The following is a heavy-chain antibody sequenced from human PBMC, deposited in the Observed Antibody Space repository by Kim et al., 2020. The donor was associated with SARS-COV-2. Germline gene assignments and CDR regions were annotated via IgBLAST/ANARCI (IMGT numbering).Heavy chain of an antibody. V-gene: IGHV3-15*01. CDR3: TTDPDITMIVRG. J-gene: IGHJ4*02. D-gene: IGHD3-22*01. Sequence: DYAAPVKGRFTISRDDSKNTLYLQMNSLKTEDTAVYYCTTDPDITMIVRGWGQGTLVTVSS.